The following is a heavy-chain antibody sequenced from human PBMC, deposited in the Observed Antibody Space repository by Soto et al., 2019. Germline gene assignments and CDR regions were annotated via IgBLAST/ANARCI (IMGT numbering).Heavy chain of an antibody. Sequence: QVQLVQSGAEVKKPGASVKVSCKASGYTFTSYAMHWVRQAPGQRLEWMGWINAGNGNTKYSQKFQGRVTITRDTSASTAYMELSSLRAEDTAVYYCAREPGCSSTSCYTWGWFDPWGQGTLVTVS. V-gene: IGHV1-3*01. CDR3: AREPGCSSTSCYTWGWFDP. CDR2: INAGNGNT. J-gene: IGHJ5*02. D-gene: IGHD2-2*02. CDR1: GYTFTSYA.